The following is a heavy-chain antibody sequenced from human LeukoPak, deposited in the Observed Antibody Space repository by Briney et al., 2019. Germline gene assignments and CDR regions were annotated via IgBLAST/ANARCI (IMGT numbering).Heavy chain of an antibody. Sequence: GASVKVSCKVSGYTLTELSMHWVRQAPGKGLEWMGGFDPEDGETIYAQKFQGRVTMTEDTSTDTAYMELSSLRSEDTAVYYCARAAEWLRFPRYYFDYWGQGTLVTVSS. V-gene: IGHV1-24*01. CDR3: ARAAEWLRFPRYYFDY. CDR1: GYTLTELS. CDR2: FDPEDGET. J-gene: IGHJ4*02. D-gene: IGHD5-12*01.